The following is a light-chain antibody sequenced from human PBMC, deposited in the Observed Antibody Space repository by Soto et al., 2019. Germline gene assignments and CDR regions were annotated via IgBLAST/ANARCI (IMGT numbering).Light chain of an antibody. CDR3: QQSYSTRFT. V-gene: IGKV1-39*01. Sequence: DIQMTQSPSSLSASVGDRFTITCRASQSISSYLNWYQQKPGKAPKLLIYAASSLQSGVPSRFSGSGSGTDSTLTISSLQPEDFATYYCQQSYSTRFTFGPGTKVDIK. CDR1: QSISSY. J-gene: IGKJ3*01. CDR2: AAS.